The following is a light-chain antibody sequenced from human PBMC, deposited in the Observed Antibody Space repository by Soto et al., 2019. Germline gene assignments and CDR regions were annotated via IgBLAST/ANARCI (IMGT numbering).Light chain of an antibody. CDR1: SSDVGSYNL. Sequence: QSALTQPASVSGSPGQSITISCTGTSSDVGSYNLVSWYQQHPGKAPKLMIYEGSKRPSGVSNRFSGSKSGNTASLTISGLQAEDEADYYCSSYTSSTTPAIFGGGTKVTVL. CDR2: EGS. J-gene: IGLJ2*01. CDR3: SSYTSSTTPAI. V-gene: IGLV2-14*02.